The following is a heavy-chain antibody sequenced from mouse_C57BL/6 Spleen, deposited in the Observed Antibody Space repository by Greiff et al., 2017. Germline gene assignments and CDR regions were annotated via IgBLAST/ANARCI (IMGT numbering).Heavy chain of an antibody. CDR3: AGEGGTNLYWYFDV. Sequence: QVQLQQSGAELMKPGASVKLSCKATGYTFTGYWIEWVKQRPGHGLEWIGEILPGSGSTNYNEKFKGKATFTADTSSNTAYMQLSSLTTEDSAIYDCAGEGGTNLYWYFDVWGTGTTVTVSS. V-gene: IGHV1-9*01. D-gene: IGHD3-3*01. CDR1: GYTFTGYW. J-gene: IGHJ1*03. CDR2: ILPGSGST.